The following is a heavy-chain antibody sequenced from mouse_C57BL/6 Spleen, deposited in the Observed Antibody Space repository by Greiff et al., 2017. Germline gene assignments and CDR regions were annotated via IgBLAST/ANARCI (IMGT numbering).Heavy chain of an antibody. CDR2: IDPSDSYT. CDR1: GYTFTSYW. J-gene: IGHJ2*01. CDR3: ARKEHGRYYFDD. V-gene: IGHV1-69*01. Sequence: VQLQQPGAELVMPGASVKLSCKASGYTFTSYWMPWVQQRPGQGLEWIGEIDPSDSYTNYNQKFKGKSTLTVDKSSSTAYMQLSSLTSEDAAVYYCARKEHGRYYFDDWGQGTTLTVSS.